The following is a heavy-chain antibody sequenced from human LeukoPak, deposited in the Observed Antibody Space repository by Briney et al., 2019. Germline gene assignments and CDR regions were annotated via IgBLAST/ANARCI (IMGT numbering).Heavy chain of an antibody. CDR2: INHSGST. Sequence: SETLPLTCAVYGGSFSGYYWSWIRQPPGKGLEWIGEINHSGSTNYNPSLKSRVTISVDTSKNQFSLKLSSVTAADTAVYYCARGELAADYYYYYMDVWGKGTTVTVSS. V-gene: IGHV4-34*01. CDR3: ARGELAADYYYYYMDV. J-gene: IGHJ6*03. CDR1: GGSFSGYY. D-gene: IGHD6-13*01.